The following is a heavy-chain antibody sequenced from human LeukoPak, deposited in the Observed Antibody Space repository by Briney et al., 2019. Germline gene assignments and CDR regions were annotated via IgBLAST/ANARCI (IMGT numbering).Heavy chain of an antibody. CDR1: GGTFSSYA. CDR3: ARENYYYYYMDV. V-gene: IGHV1-69*05. J-gene: IGHJ6*03. CDR2: IIPIFGTA. Sequence: GSSVKVSCKASGGTFSSYAISWVRQAPGQGLEWMGGIIPIFGTANYAQKSQGRVTITTDESTSTAYMELSSLRSEDTAVYYCARENYYYYYMDVWGKGTTVTVSS.